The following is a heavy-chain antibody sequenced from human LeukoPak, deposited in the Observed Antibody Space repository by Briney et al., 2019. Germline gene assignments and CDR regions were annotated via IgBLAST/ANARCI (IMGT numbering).Heavy chain of an antibody. D-gene: IGHD1-26*01. CDR3: GRHQNGGTYPIDY. Sequence: SESLSLTCTVSGGSISSFYWSWIRQPPGKGLELIGHIYYSMSTNYNPSLKSRVTMSVDTSKNQFSLKLTSVTAADTAIYYCGRHQNGGTYPIDYWGQGTLVTVSS. CDR2: IYYSMST. V-gene: IGHV4-59*08. J-gene: IGHJ4*02. CDR1: GGSISSFY.